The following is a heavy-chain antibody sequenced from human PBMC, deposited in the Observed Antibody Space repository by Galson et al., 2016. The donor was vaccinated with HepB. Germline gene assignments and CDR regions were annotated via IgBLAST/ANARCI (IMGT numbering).Heavy chain of an antibody. J-gene: IGHJ4*02. CDR2: IYSGGTT. CDR3: AGGVYGDHGWFDY. V-gene: IGHV3-66*02. Sequence: SLRLSCAASGFTVSSNYMPWVRQAPGKGLEYVSVIYSGGTTYYADSVKGRFPITRENSKNTLVRQMNTLRAEDTAVYDCAGGVYGDHGWFDYWGQGTLVTVSP. CDR1: GFTVSSNY. D-gene: IGHD4-17*01.